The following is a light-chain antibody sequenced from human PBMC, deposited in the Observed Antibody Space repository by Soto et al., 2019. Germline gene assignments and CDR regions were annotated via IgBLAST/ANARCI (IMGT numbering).Light chain of an antibody. CDR3: QQANTFPT. Sequence: DIQMTQSPSSVSASVGDRVTITCRASQDIRSWLAWYQQKPGKAPNLLIYAASTLRSGVPSRFSGSGSGTDFTLTISSLQAEDFTVYYCQQANTFPTFGQGTKVEIK. J-gene: IGKJ1*01. V-gene: IGKV1-12*01. CDR2: AAS. CDR1: QDIRSW.